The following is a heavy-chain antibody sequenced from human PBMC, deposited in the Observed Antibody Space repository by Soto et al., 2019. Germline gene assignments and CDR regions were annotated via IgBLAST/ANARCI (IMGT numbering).Heavy chain of an antibody. J-gene: IGHJ4*02. V-gene: IGHV3-23*01. Sequence: GGSLRLSCAASGFTFSSYAMSWVRQAPGKGLEWVSAISGSGDNTFYADFVKGRFTISRDNSKSTLYLQMNRLTAEDTAVYHCARNTIPHPHYWGPGTLVTVSS. CDR3: ARNTIPHPHY. CDR2: ISGSGDNT. D-gene: IGHD1-1*01. CDR1: GFTFSSYA.